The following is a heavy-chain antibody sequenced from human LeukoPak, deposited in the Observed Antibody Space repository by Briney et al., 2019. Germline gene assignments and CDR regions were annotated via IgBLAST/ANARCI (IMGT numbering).Heavy chain of an antibody. J-gene: IGHJ5*02. CDR2: ISSSSSYI. V-gene: IGHV3-21*01. Sequence: PGGSLRLSCAASGFTFSNYWMHWVRHAPGKGLEWVSSISSSSSYIYYADSVKGRFTISRDNAKNSLYLQMNSLRAEDTAVYYCARDRWFDPWGQGTLVTVSS. CDR1: GFTFSNYW. CDR3: ARDRWFDP.